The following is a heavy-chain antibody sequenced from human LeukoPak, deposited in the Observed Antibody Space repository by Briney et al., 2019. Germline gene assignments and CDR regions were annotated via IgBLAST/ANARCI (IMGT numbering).Heavy chain of an antibody. V-gene: IGHV3-66*02. D-gene: IGHD6-6*01. CDR3: ARDRSSSSWGYYYYYMDV. CDR1: GFTVSSNY. CDR2: IYSGGST. J-gene: IGHJ6*03. Sequence: GGSLRLSCAASGFTVSSNYMSWVRQAPGKGLEWVSVIYSGGSTYYADSVKGRFTISRDNSKNTLYLQMNSLRAEDTAVYYCARDRSSSSWGYYYYYMDVRGKGTTVTVSS.